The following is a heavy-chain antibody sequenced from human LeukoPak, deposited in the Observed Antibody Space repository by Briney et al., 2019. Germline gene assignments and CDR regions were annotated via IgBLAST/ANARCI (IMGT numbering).Heavy chain of an antibody. Sequence: PGGSLRLSCAASGFTFSSYGMHWVRQAPGKGLEWVAVIWYDGSNKYYADSVKGRFTTSRDNSKNTLYLQMNSLRAEDTAVYYCARDPDLGYCTNGVCYYFDYWGQGTLVTVSS. D-gene: IGHD2-8*01. V-gene: IGHV3-33*01. CDR2: IWYDGSNK. CDR3: ARDPDLGYCTNGVCYYFDY. CDR1: GFTFSSYG. J-gene: IGHJ4*02.